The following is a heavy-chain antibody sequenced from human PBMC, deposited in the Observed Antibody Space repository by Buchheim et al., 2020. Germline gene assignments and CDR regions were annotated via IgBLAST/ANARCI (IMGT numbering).Heavy chain of an antibody. CDR1: GVPFNYNY. V-gene: IGHV4-34*01. D-gene: IGHD3-22*01. J-gene: IGHJ4*02. Sequence: QVHVQQWGAGLLKPSETLSLTCGVSGVPFNYNYWSWVRQTPGKGLEWIGEINHDGGSNFNPSLKRRVTISADRSKNQFPLKLRSLTAADTAVYFCAARAIYQYDISGSFWGDYWGQGTL. CDR2: INHDGGS. CDR3: AARAIYQYDISGSFWGDY.